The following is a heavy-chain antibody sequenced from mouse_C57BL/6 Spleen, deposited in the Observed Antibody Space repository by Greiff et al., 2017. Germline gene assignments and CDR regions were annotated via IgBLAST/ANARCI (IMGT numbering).Heavy chain of an antibody. CDR2: IDPETGGT. CDR3: IYGSSLYWYFDV. Sequence: VQLQESGAELVRPGASVTLSCKASGYTFTDYEMHWVKQTPVHGLEWIGAIDPETGGTAYNQKFKGKAILTADKSSSPAYMELRSLTSEDSAVYYCIYGSSLYWYFDVWGTGTTVTVSS. V-gene: IGHV1-15*01. CDR1: GYTFTDYE. J-gene: IGHJ1*03. D-gene: IGHD1-1*01.